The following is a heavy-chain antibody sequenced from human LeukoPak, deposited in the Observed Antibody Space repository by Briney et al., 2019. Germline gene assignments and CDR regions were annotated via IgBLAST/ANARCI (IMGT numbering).Heavy chain of an antibody. CDR2: IYTSGST. CDR3: ARDIAAAGSDWFDP. J-gene: IGHJ5*02. CDR1: GGSISSYY. V-gene: IGHV4-4*07. D-gene: IGHD6-13*01. Sequence: SETLSLTCTVSGGSISSYYWSWIRQPAGKGLEWIGRIYTSGSTNYNPSLKSRVTMSVDTSKNRFSLKLSSVTAADTAVYYCARDIAAAGSDWFDPWGQGTLVTVSS.